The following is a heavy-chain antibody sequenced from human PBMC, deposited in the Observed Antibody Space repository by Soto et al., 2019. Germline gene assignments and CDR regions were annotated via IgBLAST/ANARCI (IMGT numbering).Heavy chain of an antibody. CDR3: AREDVRYDILTGAYRKYFQH. Sequence: SETLSLTCTVSGGYISSGGYYWSWIRQHPGKGLEWIGYIYYSGSTYYNPSLKSRVTISVDTSKNQFSLKLSSVTAADTAVYYCAREDVRYDILTGAYRKYFQHWGQGTLVTVSS. J-gene: IGHJ1*01. CDR1: GGYISSGGYY. V-gene: IGHV4-31*03. D-gene: IGHD3-9*01. CDR2: IYYSGST.